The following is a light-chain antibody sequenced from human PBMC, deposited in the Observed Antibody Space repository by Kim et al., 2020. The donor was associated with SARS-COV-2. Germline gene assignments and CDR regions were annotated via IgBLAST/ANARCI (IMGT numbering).Light chain of an antibody. CDR3: QAWDSSSDHL. V-gene: IGLV3-21*04. CDR2: YDS. Sequence: SYELTQPPSVSVAPGKTARITCGGNNIGSKSVHWYQQKPGQAPVLVIYYDSNRPSGIPERFSGSNSGNTATLTISRVEAGDEADYYCQAWDSSSDHLLGG. CDR1: NIGSKS. J-gene: IGLJ2*01.